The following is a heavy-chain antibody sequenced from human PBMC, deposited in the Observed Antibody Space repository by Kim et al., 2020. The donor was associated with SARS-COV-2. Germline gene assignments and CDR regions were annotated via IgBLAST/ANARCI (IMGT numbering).Heavy chain of an antibody. CDR2: ISAYNGNT. J-gene: IGHJ6*02. D-gene: IGHD3-3*01. Sequence: ASVKVSCKASGYTFTSYGISWVRQAPGQGLEWMGWISAYNGNTNYAQKLQGRVTMTTDTSTSTAYMELRSLRSDDTAVYYCARTGQGTRYDFWSGYYTDYYYGMDVWGQGTTVTVSS. CDR3: ARTGQGTRYDFWSGYYTDYYYGMDV. CDR1: GYTFTSYG. V-gene: IGHV1-18*01.